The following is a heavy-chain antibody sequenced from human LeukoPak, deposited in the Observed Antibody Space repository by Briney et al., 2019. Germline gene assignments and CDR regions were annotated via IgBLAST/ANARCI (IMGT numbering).Heavy chain of an antibody. CDR2: IDKDGSEK. CDR3: ARRWLQSYAFDI. J-gene: IGHJ3*02. CDR1: GFTFSSFY. V-gene: IGHV3-7*01. Sequence: GGSLRLSCAASGFTFSSFYMNWIRQAPGKGLEWVATIDKDGSEKYYVDSVKGRFTISRDNAKKSLYLQMNSLRAEDTAVYYCARRWLQSYAFDIWGQGTMVTVSS. D-gene: IGHD5-24*01.